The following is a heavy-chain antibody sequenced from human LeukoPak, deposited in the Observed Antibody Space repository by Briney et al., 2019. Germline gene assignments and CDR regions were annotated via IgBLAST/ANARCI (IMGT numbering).Heavy chain of an antibody. D-gene: IGHD6-13*01. Sequence: ASVKVSCKAAGYTFTGYYMHWVRQARGQGLEWMGWINPNSGGTNYAQKFQGRVTMTRDTSISTAYMELSRLRSDDTAVYYCARGGRIAAAGTGQGAGYWGQGTLVTVSS. CDR3: ARGGRIAAAGTGQGAGY. V-gene: IGHV1-2*02. J-gene: IGHJ4*02. CDR2: INPNSGGT. CDR1: GYTFTGYY.